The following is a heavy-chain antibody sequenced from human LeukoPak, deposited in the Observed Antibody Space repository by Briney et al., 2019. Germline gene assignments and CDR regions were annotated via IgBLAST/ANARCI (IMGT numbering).Heavy chain of an antibody. CDR2: IKQDGSEK. CDR3: AIGTGPYCSGGSCDTVPFDY. V-gene: IGHV3-7*01. J-gene: IGHJ4*02. D-gene: IGHD2-15*01. CDR1: GFTFSSYA. Sequence: PGRSLRLSCAASGFTFSSYAMHWVRQAPGKGLEWVANIKQDGSEKYYVDSVKGRFTISRDNAKNSLYLQMNSLRAEDTAVYYCAIGTGPYCSGGSCDTVPFDYWGQGTLVTVSS.